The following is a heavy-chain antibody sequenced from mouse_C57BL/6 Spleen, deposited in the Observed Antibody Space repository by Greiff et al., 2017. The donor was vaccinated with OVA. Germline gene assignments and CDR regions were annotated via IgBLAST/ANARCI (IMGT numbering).Heavy chain of an antibody. D-gene: IGHD2-5*01. CDR1: GYTFTDYY. CDR2: INPNNGGT. Sequence: EVQLQQSGPELVKPGASVKISCKASGYTFTDYYMNWVKQSHGKSLEWIGDINPNNGGTSYNQKFKGKATLTVDKSSSTAYMELRSLTSEDSAVYYCAREDSNSYAMDYWGQGTSVTVSS. V-gene: IGHV1-26*01. CDR3: AREDSNSYAMDY. J-gene: IGHJ4*01.